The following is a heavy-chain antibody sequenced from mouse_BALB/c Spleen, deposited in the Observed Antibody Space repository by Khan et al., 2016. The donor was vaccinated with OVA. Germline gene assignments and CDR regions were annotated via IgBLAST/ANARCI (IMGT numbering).Heavy chain of an antibody. J-gene: IGHJ3*01. D-gene: IGHD1-3*01. CDR3: TRGGYSSFAY. CDR1: GYSFTSYW. V-gene: IGHV1-5*01. Sequence: IQLVQSGTVLARPGASVKMSCKASGYSFTSYWMYWVKQRPGQGLEWFGGIYTGNSDTDYNQKFKGKAKLTAGTSASTAFLELSSLTNEDSAVLNCTRGGYSSFAYWGQGTMVTVSA. CDR2: IYTGNSDT.